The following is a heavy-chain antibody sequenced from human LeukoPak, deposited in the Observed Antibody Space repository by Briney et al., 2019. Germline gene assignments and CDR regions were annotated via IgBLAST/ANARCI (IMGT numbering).Heavy chain of an antibody. CDR2: ISGSGGST. V-gene: IGHV3-23*01. Sequence: HTGGTLRLSCAASGFTFSSYAMSWVRQAPGKGLEWVSAISGSGGSTYYADSVKGRFTISRDNSKNTLYLQMNSLRAEDTAVYYCAKGRIAARPGNWGYWGQGTLVTVSS. D-gene: IGHD6-6*01. CDR1: GFTFSSYA. J-gene: IGHJ4*02. CDR3: AKGRIAARPGNWGY.